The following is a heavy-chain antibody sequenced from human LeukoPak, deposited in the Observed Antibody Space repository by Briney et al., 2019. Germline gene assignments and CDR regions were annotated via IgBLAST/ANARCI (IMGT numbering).Heavy chain of an antibody. J-gene: IGHJ6*04. CDR1: GYTFTSYA. Sequence: ASVKVSCKASGYTFTSYAINWVRQATGQGHEWMGWMNPNSGNTGYAQKFQGRVTMNRNASISTAYMELSSLRSEDTAVYYCARGARIYCTNGVCFLQIPPGELDVWGKGTTVTVSS. CDR2: MNPNSGNT. CDR3: ARGARIYCTNGVCFLQIPPGELDV. D-gene: IGHD2-8*01. V-gene: IGHV1-8*01.